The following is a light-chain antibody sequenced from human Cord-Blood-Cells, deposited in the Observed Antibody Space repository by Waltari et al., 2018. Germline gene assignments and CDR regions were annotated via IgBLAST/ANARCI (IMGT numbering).Light chain of an antibody. CDR3: QSYDSSLSAWV. J-gene: IGLJ3*02. CDR1: SPNIGAGYD. CDR2: GNS. Sequence: QSVLTQPPSVSGAPGQRVTIPCTGSSPNIGAGYDVHWYQQLPGTAPKLLIYGNSTRPSGVPDRFSGSKSGTSASLAITGLQAEDEADYYCQSYDSSLSAWVFGGGTKLTVL. V-gene: IGLV1-40*01.